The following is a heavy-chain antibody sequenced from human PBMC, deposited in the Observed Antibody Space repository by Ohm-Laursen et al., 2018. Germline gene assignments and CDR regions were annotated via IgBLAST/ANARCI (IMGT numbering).Heavy chain of an antibody. CDR2: INHSRST. Sequence: SQTLSLTCAVYGGSFSGYYWNWIRQPPGKGLEWIEEINHSRSTKYNSPFKSRVTISVDTSKNQFSLKLSSVTAADTAVYYCARGFSGWWGRIDYWGQGILVTVSS. J-gene: IGHJ4*02. CDR1: GGSFSGYY. V-gene: IGHV4-34*01. CDR3: ARGFSGWWGRIDY. D-gene: IGHD6-19*01.